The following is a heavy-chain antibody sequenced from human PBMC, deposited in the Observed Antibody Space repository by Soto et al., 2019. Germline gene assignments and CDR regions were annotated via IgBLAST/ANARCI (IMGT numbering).Heavy chain of an antibody. V-gene: IGHV1-8*01. J-gene: IGHJ6*02. CDR1: GYTFTSYD. CDR3: ARDRSEVEVWPLGYYYYYGMDV. CDR2: MKPNSGNT. D-gene: IGHD1-20*01. Sequence: VQLVQSGAEVKKPGASVKVSCKAPGYTFTSYDITWVRQATGQGLEWMGWMKPNSGNTGYTHKFQGRVTMTRNTSIRTAYMELSSLRSEDTAVYYCARDRSEVEVWPLGYYYYYGMDVWGQGTTVTVSS.